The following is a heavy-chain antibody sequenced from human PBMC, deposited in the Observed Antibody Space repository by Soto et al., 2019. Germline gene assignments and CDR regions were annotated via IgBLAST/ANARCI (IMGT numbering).Heavy chain of an antibody. CDR2: ISSNGGST. CDR1: GFTFSSYA. D-gene: IGHD6-13*01. CDR3: VKTIAAAWTPPYYFDY. V-gene: IGHV3-64D*08. Sequence: GGSLRLSCSASGFTFSSYAMHWVRQAPGKGLEYVSAISSNGGSTYYADSVKGRFTISRDNSKNTLYLQMSSLRAEDTAVYYCVKTIAAAWTPPYYFDYWGQGTLVTVSS. J-gene: IGHJ4*02.